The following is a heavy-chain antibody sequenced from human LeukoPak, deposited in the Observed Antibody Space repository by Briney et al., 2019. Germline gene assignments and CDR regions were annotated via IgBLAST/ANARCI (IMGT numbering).Heavy chain of an antibody. Sequence: PSETLSLTCAVYGGSFSGYYWSWIRQPPGKGLEWIGEINHSGSTNYNPSLKSRVTISVDTSKNQFSLKLSSETAADTAVSYCARATVERWWLPRYFQHWGQGTLVTVSS. D-gene: IGHD2-15*01. CDR2: INHSGST. J-gene: IGHJ1*01. CDR1: GGSFSGYY. V-gene: IGHV4-34*01. CDR3: ARATVERWWLPRYFQH.